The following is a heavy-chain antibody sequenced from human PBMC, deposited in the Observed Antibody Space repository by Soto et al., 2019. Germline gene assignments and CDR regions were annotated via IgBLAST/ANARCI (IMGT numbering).Heavy chain of an antibody. D-gene: IGHD6-6*01. CDR2: IVVGSGNT. J-gene: IGHJ4*02. CDR3: AAAGSSSSYPQPYYFDY. CDR1: GFTFTSSA. V-gene: IGHV1-58*01. Sequence: QMPLVQSGPEVKKPGTSVKVSCKASGFTFTSSAVQWVRQARGQRLEWIGWIVVGSGNTNYAQKFQERVTITRDMSTSTSYMELSSLRSEDTAVYYCAAAGSSSSYPQPYYFDYWGQGTLVTVSS.